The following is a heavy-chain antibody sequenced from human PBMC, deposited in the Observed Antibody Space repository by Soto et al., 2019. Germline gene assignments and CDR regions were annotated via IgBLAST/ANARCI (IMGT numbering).Heavy chain of an antibody. Sequence: GGSLRLSCAASGFTFSSYNMNWVGQAPGKGLEWVSSISTTSSDIYYADSVKGRFTISRDNAKNSLYLQMNSLGAEDTAVYYCARNIYHGYDWTPDYWGQGTLVTVSS. CDR2: ISTTSSDI. CDR1: GFTFSSYN. J-gene: IGHJ4*02. V-gene: IGHV3-21*01. D-gene: IGHD5-12*01. CDR3: ARNIYHGYDWTPDY.